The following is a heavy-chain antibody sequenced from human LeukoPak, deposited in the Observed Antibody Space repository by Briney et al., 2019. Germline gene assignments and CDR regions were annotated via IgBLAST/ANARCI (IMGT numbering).Heavy chain of an antibody. CDR3: ARLCQYYCYCFYVDV. Sequence: TSEPLSLPRALYGGSYCCYYWSWTRPPPGKGLEWIGEIIHSGNTNYNPSLKTRVTISVGTSKNQFTLKLSSVTAADTAVYYCARLCQYYCYCFYVDVWGKGATVTVSS. J-gene: IGHJ6*03. CDR1: GGSYCCYY. CDR2: IIHSGNT. V-gene: IGHV4-34*12.